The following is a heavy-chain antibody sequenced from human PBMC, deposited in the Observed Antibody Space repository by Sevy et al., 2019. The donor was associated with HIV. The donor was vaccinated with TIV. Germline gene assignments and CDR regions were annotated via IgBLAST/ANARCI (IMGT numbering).Heavy chain of an antibody. CDR2: IDYSGTT. J-gene: IGHJ6*02. V-gene: IGHV4-38-2*02. CDR3: PRDRGNYYFVMDV. Sequence: SETLSLTCAVSGYSISSGYYWGWIRQPPGKGLEWIGNIDYSGTTNYNPSLKSRVTISVDTSKNQYSLTLTSVTAADTAVYYCPRDRGNYYFVMDVWGPGTTVTVSS. CDR1: GYSISSGYY.